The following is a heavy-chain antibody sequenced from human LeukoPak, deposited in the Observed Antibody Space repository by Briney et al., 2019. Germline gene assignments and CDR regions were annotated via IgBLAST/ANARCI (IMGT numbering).Heavy chain of an antibody. V-gene: IGHV3-30*04. CDR3: ARDNVLDY. J-gene: IGHJ4*02. CDR1: GWTLSSYT. CDR2: ISCDGSNK. D-gene: IGHD2-15*01. Sequence: PGGSLSLSFAASGWTLSSYTMLRVPKAPGKGLEWVAVISCDGSNKYYADSVKGRFTISRDNSKNTLYLQMNSLRAEDTAVYYCARDNVLDYWGQGTLVTVSS.